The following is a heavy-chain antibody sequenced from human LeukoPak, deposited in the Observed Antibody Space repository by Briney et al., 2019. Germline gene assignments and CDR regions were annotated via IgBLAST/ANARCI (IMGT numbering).Heavy chain of an antibody. D-gene: IGHD4-23*01. Sequence: SETLSLTCTVSGGSISSYYWSWIRQPPGEGLEWIGYIYYGGSTTYNPSLKSRVTISVDTSKNQFSLRLSSVNAADTAVYYCAREKYGGNLDTFDIWGQGTMVTVSS. CDR2: IYYGGST. J-gene: IGHJ3*02. V-gene: IGHV4-59*01. CDR1: GGSISSYY. CDR3: AREKYGGNLDTFDI.